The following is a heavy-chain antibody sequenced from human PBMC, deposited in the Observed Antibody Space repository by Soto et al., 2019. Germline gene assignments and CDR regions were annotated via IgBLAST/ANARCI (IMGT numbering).Heavy chain of an antibody. V-gene: IGHV4-34*09. CDR3: ARDQGPSSNWSSGFDP. CDR1: GGSFSDFS. CDR2: INHSGST. J-gene: IGHJ5*02. D-gene: IGHD1-20*01. Sequence: SETLSHPYAVYGGSFSDFSWSWIRQPKGQGLEWIGEINHSGSTYYNPSVKSRVTISVDTSKNQFSLKLSSVTAADTAVYYCARDQGPSSNWSSGFDPWGQGALVTVSS.